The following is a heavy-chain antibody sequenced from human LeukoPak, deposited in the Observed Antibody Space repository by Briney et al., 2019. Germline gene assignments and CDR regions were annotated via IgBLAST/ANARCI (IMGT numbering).Heavy chain of an antibody. CDR1: GGSISSYY. D-gene: IGHD6-19*01. CDR2: IYYSGST. CDR3: ARFYSSVLDY. V-gene: IGHV4-59*01. Sequence: SETLSLTCTVSGGSISSYYWSWIRQPPGKGLEWIGYIYYSGSTNYNPSLKSRVTISVDTSKNQFSLKLCSVTAADTAVYYCARFYSSVLDYWGQGTLVTVSS. J-gene: IGHJ4*02.